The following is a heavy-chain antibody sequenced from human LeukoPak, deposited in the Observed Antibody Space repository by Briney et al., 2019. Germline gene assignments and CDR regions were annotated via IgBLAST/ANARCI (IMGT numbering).Heavy chain of an antibody. V-gene: IGHV4-59*01. Sequence: PSETLSLTCTVSGGSISSYYWSWIRQPPGKGLEWIGYIYYSGSTNYNPSLKSRVTISVDTSKNQFSLKLGSVTAADTAVYYCARDNPPEAFDIWGQGTRVTVSS. D-gene: IGHD1-14*01. CDR3: ARDNPPEAFDI. CDR1: GGSISSYY. J-gene: IGHJ3*02. CDR2: IYYSGST.